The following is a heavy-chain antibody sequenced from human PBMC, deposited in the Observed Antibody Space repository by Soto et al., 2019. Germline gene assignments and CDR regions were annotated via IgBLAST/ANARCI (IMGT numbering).Heavy chain of an antibody. D-gene: IGHD5-18*01. Sequence: SETLSLTCAVYGGSFRCYYWSWIHQPPGKGLEWMGEINHSGSTNYNPSLKSRVTISVDTSKTQFSLKLRSVTAADPAVYYCARVGIQLWSYQYYFDYWGQGTLVTVSS. CDR3: ARVGIQLWSYQYYFDY. CDR2: INHSGST. J-gene: IGHJ4*02. V-gene: IGHV4-34*01. CDR1: GGSFRCYY.